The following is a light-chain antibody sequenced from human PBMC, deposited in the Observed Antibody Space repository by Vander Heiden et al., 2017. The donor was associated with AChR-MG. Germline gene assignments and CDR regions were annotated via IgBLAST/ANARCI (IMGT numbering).Light chain of an antibody. J-gene: IGKJ2*01. Sequence: EIVLTQSPATLSLSPGERATLSCRASQSVSSYLAWYQQKPGQAPRLLIYDASSGSGTDFTLTISSLEPEDFAVYYCQQRSNWPPETFGQGTKLEIK. CDR1: QSVSSY. V-gene: IGKV3-11*01. CDR2: DAS. CDR3: QQRSNWPPET.